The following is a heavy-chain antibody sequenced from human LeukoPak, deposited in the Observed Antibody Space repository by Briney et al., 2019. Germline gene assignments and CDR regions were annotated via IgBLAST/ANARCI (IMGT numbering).Heavy chain of an antibody. CDR2: IIPLFQTT. D-gene: IGHD4-17*01. CDR1: GGTFTSST. V-gene: IGHV1-69*08. Sequence: SVKVSCKASGGTFTSSTISWVRRAPGQGLEWMGRIIPLFQTTKYAPKLQGRVTITADKSTSTAYMEVSSLTSEDTAVYYCARGPMTTAPLEYWGQGTLVTVSS. CDR3: ARGPMTTAPLEY. J-gene: IGHJ4*02.